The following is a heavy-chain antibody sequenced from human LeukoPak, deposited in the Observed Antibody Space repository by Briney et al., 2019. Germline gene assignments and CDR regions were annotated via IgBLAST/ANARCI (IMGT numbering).Heavy chain of an antibody. V-gene: IGHV1-18*01. CDR1: GYTFTSYG. CDR3: ARVAFYDILTGYYNPGYYGMDV. CDR2: ISAYNGNT. Sequence: ASVKVSCKASGYTFTSYGISWVRQAPGQGLEWMGWISAYNGNTNYAQKLQGRVTMTTDTFTSTAYMELRSLRSDDTAVYYCARVAFYDILTGYYNPGYYGMDVWGQGTTVTVSS. J-gene: IGHJ6*02. D-gene: IGHD3-9*01.